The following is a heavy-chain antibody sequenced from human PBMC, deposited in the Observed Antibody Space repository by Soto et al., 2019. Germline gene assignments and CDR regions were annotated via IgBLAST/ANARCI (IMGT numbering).Heavy chain of an antibody. J-gene: IGHJ4*02. CDR2: ISSSSSTI. Sequence: GGSLRLSCAASGFTFSSYSMNWVRQAPGKGLEWVSYISSSSSTIYYADSVKGLFTISRDNAKNSLYLQMNSLRAEDTALYYCAKAGFWSGYYSLVDYWGQGT. CDR1: GFTFSSYS. CDR3: AKAGFWSGYYSLVDY. D-gene: IGHD3-3*01. V-gene: IGHV3-48*01.